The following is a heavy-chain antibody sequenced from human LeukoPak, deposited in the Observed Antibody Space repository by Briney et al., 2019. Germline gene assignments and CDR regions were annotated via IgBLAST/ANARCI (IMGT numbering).Heavy chain of an antibody. CDR1: GYSFTSYA. Sequence: ASVNVSCKASGYSFTSYAMNWVRQAPGQGLEWVGWINTNTGNPTYAQGFTGRFVFSLDTSVSTAYLQISSLKAEDTAVYYCARDRAVAGSSSADYWGQGTLVTVSS. CDR2: INTNTGNP. J-gene: IGHJ4*02. CDR3: ARDRAVAGSSSADY. D-gene: IGHD6-19*01. V-gene: IGHV7-4-1*02.